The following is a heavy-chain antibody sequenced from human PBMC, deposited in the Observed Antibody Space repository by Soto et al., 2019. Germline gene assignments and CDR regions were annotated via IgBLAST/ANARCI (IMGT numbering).Heavy chain of an antibody. J-gene: IGHJ5*02. CDR2: ISYDGSNK. D-gene: IGHD1-1*01. Sequence: QVQLVESGGGVVQPGRSLRLSCAASGFSLSSYGMHWVRQAPGKGLEWVAVISYDGSNKYYADSVKGRFTISRDNSNNTLYLQMNSLRGEDTAVYCCAKGSTIQRFDPWGQGTLVTVSS. V-gene: IGHV3-30*18. CDR3: AKGSTIQRFDP. CDR1: GFSLSSYG.